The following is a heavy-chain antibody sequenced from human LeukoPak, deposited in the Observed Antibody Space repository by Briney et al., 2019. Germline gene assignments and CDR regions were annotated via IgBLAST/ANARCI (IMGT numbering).Heavy chain of an antibody. V-gene: IGHV3-66*01. D-gene: IGHD6-13*01. CDR2: IYSGGST. CDR1: GFTVSSNY. Sequence: GGSLRLSCAASGFTVSSNYMSWVRQAPGKGLEWVSVIYSGGSTYYADSVKGRFTISRDNSKNTLYLQMNSLRAEDTAVYYCAKERGYSSSYGPNWFDPWGQGTLVTVSS. CDR3: AKERGYSSSYGPNWFDP. J-gene: IGHJ5*02.